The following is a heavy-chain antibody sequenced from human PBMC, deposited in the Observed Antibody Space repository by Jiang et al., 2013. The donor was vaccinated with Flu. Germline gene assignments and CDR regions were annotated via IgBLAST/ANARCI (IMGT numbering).Heavy chain of an antibody. CDR2: IDWDDDK. D-gene: IGHD3-22*01. Sequence: KPTQTLTLTCTFSGFSLTTSGMCVSWIRQPPGKALEWLALIDWDDDKYYNRSLRTRLTISKDTSKNQVVLTMTNMDPVDTATYYCARIRRGTYYEKWFDPWGQGTLVTVSS. CDR3: ARIRRGTYYEKWFDP. J-gene: IGHJ5*02. V-gene: IGHV2-70*01. CDR1: GFSLTTSGMC.